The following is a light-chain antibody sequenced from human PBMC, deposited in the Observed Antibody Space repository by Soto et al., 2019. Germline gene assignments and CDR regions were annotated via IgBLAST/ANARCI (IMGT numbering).Light chain of an antibody. CDR1: SSNIGAGYD. CDR3: QSYDSSLSALVV. Sequence: QSVLTQPPSVSGAPGQRVTISCTGSSSNIGAGYDVHWYQQLPGTAPKLLIYGNSNRPSGVPDRFSGSKSGTSASLAITGLKAEDEADYYCQSYDSSLSALVVFGGGTKVTVL. CDR2: GNS. J-gene: IGLJ2*01. V-gene: IGLV1-40*01.